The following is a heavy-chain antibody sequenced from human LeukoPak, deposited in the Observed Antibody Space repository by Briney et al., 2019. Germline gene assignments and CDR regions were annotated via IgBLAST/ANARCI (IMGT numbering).Heavy chain of an antibody. J-gene: IGHJ4*02. D-gene: IGHD3-10*01. CDR1: GGSISSGSYY. Sequence: SQTLSLTCTVSGGSISSGSYYWSWIRQPAGKGLEWIGRIYTSGSTNYNPSLKSRVTISVDTSKNQFSLKLSSVTAADTAVYYCAREGGGWGQGTLVTVSS. CDR3: AREGGG. V-gene: IGHV4-61*02. CDR2: IYTSGST.